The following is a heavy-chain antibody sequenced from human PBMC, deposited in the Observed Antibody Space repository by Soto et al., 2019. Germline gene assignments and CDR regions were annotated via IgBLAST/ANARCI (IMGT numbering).Heavy chain of an antibody. D-gene: IGHD3-9*01. J-gene: IGHJ6*02. Sequence: GASVKVSCKASGGTFSSYAISWVRQAPGQGREWMGGIIPIFGTANYAQKFQGRVTITADESTSTAYMELNSLKTEDTAVYYCTTGVGRYFDWGYYYYYGMDVWGQGTTVTVSS. CDR3: TTGVGRYFDWGYYYYYGMDV. V-gene: IGHV1-69*13. CDR1: GGTFSSYA. CDR2: IIPIFGTA.